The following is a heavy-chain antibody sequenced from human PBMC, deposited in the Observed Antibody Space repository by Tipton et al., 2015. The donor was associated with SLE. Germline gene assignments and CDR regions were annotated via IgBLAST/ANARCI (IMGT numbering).Heavy chain of an antibody. CDR1: GYTFTSYG. Sequence: QSGAEVKKPGASVKVSCKASGYTFTSYGISWVRQAPGQGLEWMGWISAYNGNTNYAQKLQGRVTMTTDTSTSTAYMELRSLRSDDTPVYYCARDSDAGQQLNDYYYGMDVWGQVTTVTVSS. D-gene: IGHD6-13*01. CDR2: ISAYNGNT. CDR3: ARDSDAGQQLNDYYYGMDV. V-gene: IGHV1-18*01. J-gene: IGHJ6*02.